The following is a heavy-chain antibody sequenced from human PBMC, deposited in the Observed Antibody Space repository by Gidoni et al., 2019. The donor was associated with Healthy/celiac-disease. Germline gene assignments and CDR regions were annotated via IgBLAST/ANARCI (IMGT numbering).Heavy chain of an antibody. CDR3: ARLGTGYYYYYGMDV. CDR2: ISVSDTTI. CDR1: GFIFSDYY. J-gene: IGHJ6*02. V-gene: IGHV3-11*01. Sequence: QVQLVESGGGLVKPGGSLRLSCAASGFIFSDYYMTWIRQAPGKGLEWVSYISVSDTTIYYADSVRGRFTISRDNAKNSLYLQMNSLRAEDTAVYYCARLGTGYYYYYGMDVWGQGTTVTVSS. D-gene: IGHD7-27*01.